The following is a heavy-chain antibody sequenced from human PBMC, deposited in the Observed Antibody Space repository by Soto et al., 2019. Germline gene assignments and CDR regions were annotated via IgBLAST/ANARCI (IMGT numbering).Heavy chain of an antibody. CDR3: ARDRMVRGVSQYCYYYYGMDV. D-gene: IGHD3-10*01. V-gene: IGHV1-18*04. J-gene: IGHJ6*02. CDR2: ISAYNGNT. Sequence: ASVKVSCKASGYTFTSYGISWVRQAPGQGLEWMGWISAYNGNTNYAQKLQGRVTMTTDTSTSTAYMELRSLRSDDTAVYYCARDRMVRGVSQYCYYYYGMDVWGQGTTVTVSS. CDR1: GYTFTSYG.